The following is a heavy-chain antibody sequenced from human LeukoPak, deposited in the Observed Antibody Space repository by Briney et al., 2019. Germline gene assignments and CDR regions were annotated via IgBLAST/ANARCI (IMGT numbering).Heavy chain of an antibody. D-gene: IGHD2-15*01. CDR2: IKQDGSEK. CDR3: AREGWYCSGGSCYPADY. J-gene: IGHJ4*02. V-gene: IGHV3-7*01. Sequence: PGGSLRLSCAASGFTFSSYWMSWVRQAPGKGLEWVANIKQDGSEKYYVDSVKGRFTISRDNAKNSLYLQMNSLRAEDTAVYYCAREGWYCSGGSCYPADYWGQGTLVTVSS. CDR1: GFTFSSYW.